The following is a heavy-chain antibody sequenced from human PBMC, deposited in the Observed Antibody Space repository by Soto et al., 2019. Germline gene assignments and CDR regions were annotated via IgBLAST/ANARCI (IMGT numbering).Heavy chain of an antibody. CDR3: ARTTIPSSGYIPGWFDP. Sequence: GESLKISCNGSGYSFTSYWIGWVRQMPGKGLEWMGIIYPGDSDTRYSPSFQGQVTISADKSISTAYLQWSSLKASDTAMYYCARTTIPSSGYIPGWFDPWGQGTLVTVSS. J-gene: IGHJ5*02. V-gene: IGHV5-51*01. CDR1: GYSFTSYW. D-gene: IGHD6-19*01. CDR2: IYPGDSDT.